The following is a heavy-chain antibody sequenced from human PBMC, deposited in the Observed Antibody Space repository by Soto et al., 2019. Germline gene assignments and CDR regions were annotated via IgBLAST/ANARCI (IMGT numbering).Heavy chain of an antibody. J-gene: IGHJ4*02. CDR1: XFTFSSYA. CDR3: AKDSPSRIWLLAFDY. Sequence: PGGSLRLSCAASXFTFSSYAMTWVRQAPGKGLEWVSTIIVSGDNTYYADSVKGRFTISRDNSKNTLYLQMNSLRAEDTAVYYCAKDSPSRIWLLAFDYWGQGTLVTVSS. V-gene: IGHV3-23*01. CDR2: IIVSGDNT. D-gene: IGHD5-18*01.